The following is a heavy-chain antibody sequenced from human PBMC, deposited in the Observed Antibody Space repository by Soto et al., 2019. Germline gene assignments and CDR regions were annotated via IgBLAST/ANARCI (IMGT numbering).Heavy chain of an antibody. CDR2: IYHSGST. J-gene: IGHJ4*02. V-gene: IGHV4-34*01. Sequence: PSETLSLTCAVYGGSFSGYYWSWIRQPPGKGLEWIGYIYHSGSTYYNPSLKSRVTISVDRSKNQFSLKLSSVTAADTAVYYCARVQGGSVFDYWGKGPLVTVSS. CDR1: GGSFSGYY. CDR3: ARVQGGSVFDY. D-gene: IGHD3-16*01.